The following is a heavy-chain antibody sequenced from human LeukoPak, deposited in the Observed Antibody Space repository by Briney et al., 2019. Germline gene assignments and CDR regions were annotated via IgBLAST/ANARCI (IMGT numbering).Heavy chain of an antibody. CDR2: ISGSGSST. V-gene: IGHV3-23*01. J-gene: IGHJ4*02. Sequence: GGSLRLSCAASGFTFSSYAMSWVRQAPGKGLEWVSSISGSGSSTYYADSVKGRFTISRDSSKNALYLQMNSLRAEDTAVYYCAKVGTKGDYFDYWGQGTLVTVSS. CDR3: AKVGTKGDYFDY. D-gene: IGHD1/OR15-1a*01. CDR1: GFTFSSYA.